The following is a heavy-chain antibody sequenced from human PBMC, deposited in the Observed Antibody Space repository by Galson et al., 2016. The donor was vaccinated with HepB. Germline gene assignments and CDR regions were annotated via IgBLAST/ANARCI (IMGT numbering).Heavy chain of an antibody. V-gene: IGHV3-11*06. J-gene: IGHJ4*02. CDR2: ISSDSSYT. D-gene: IGHD3-10*01. CDR1: GFTFSDYY. CDR3: ARSWLYYYESGTTLYY. Sequence: SLRLSCAASGFTFSDYYMSWIRQAPGKGLEWVSYISSDSSYTNYADSVKGRFTISRDNAKNSLYLQMNSLRAEDTAVYSCARSWLYYYESGTTLYYWGQGTLVTVSS.